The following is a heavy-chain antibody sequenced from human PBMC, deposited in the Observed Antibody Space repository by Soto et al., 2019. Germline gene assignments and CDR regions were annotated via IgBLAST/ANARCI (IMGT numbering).Heavy chain of an antibody. Sequence: VASVKVSCKASGYTFTSYDINWVRQATGQGLEWMGWMNPNSGNTGYAQKFQGRVTMTRNTPISTAYMELSSLRSEDTAVYYCARGLTPNVVVTARYYGMDVWGQGTTVTVSS. CDR2: MNPNSGNT. D-gene: IGHD2-21*02. CDR3: ARGLTPNVVVTARYYGMDV. J-gene: IGHJ6*02. CDR1: GYTFTSYD. V-gene: IGHV1-8*01.